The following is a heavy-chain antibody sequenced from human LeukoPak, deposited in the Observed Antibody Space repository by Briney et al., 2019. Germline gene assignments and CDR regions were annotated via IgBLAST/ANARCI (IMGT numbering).Heavy chain of an antibody. D-gene: IGHD6-13*01. CDR1: GGSISSYY. Sequence: PSETLSLTCTVSGGSISSYYWSWIRQPPGKGLEWIGYIYYSGITNYNPSLKSRVTISVDTSKNQFSLKLSSVTAADTAVYYCARTTEAHSWRTRYYDYYMDVWGKGTTVTVSS. CDR3: ARTTEAHSWRTRYYDYYMDV. V-gene: IGHV4-59*01. CDR2: IYYSGIT. J-gene: IGHJ6*03.